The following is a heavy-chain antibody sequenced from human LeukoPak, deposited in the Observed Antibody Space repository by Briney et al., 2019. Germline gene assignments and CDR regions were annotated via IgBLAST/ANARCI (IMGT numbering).Heavy chain of an antibody. Sequence: GGSLRLSCAASGFTFDDYAMHWVRQAPGKGLEWVSGISWNSGSIGYADSVKGRFTISRDNAKNSLYLQMNSLRAEDTALYYSAKGPTVVTPPDYWGQGTLVTVSS. CDR3: AKGPTVVTPPDY. CDR2: ISWNSGSI. J-gene: IGHJ4*02. D-gene: IGHD4-23*01. V-gene: IGHV3-9*01. CDR1: GFTFDDYA.